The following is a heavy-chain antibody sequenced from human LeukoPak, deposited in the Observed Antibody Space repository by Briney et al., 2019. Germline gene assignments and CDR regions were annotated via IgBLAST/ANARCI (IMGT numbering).Heavy chain of an antibody. D-gene: IGHD1-7*01. Sequence: PSETLSLTCTVSGGSIRSYYWSWIRQPPGKGLEWIGYIHYSGSTNYNPSLKSRVTISVDTSKNQFSLKLSSVTAADTAVYYCARGEYNWNYDYWGQGTLVTASS. CDR2: IHYSGST. V-gene: IGHV4-59*01. CDR3: ARGEYNWNYDY. J-gene: IGHJ4*02. CDR1: GGSIRSYY.